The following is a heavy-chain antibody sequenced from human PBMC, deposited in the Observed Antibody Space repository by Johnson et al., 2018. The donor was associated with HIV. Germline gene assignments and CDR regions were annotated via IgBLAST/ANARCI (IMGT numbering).Heavy chain of an antibody. V-gene: IGHV3-20*04. J-gene: IGHJ3*02. CDR2: INWNGGST. CDR1: GFTFDDYD. D-gene: IGHD3-16*02. Sequence: MLLVESGGGVVRPGGSLRLSCAASGFTFDDYDMSWVRQAPGKGLEWVSGINWNGGSTGYADSVQGRFTISRDNAKNSLYLQMNSLRAEDTALYYCARVVMITFGGVIALDAFDIWGQGTMVTVSS. CDR3: ARVVMITFGGVIALDAFDI.